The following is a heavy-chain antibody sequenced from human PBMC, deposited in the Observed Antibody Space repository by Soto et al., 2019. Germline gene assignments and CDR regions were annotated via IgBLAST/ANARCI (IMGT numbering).Heavy chain of an antibody. CDR2: ITQDGSEK. CDR1: GFTFSSYW. CDR3: ARFPRRGGSSGCHGDC. V-gene: IGHV3-7*01. Sequence: EVQLVESGGGLVQPGGSLRLSCAASGFTFSSYWMSWVRQAPGKGLEWVANITQDGSEKYYVDSVKGRFTISRDNAKNSLYLQMNSLRAEDTAVYYCARFPRRGGSSGCHGDCWGQGTLVTVSS. J-gene: IGHJ4*02. D-gene: IGHD6-19*01.